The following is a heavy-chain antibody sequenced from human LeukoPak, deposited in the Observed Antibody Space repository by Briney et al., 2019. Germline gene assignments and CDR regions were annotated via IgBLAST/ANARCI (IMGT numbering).Heavy chain of an antibody. CDR3: AHCSGGSCYSNAFDI. V-gene: IGHV3-30*02. Sequence: PGGSLRLSCAASGFTFSSYGMHWVRQAPGKGLEWVAFIRYDGSNKYYAGSVKGRFTISRDNSKNTLYLQMNSLRAEDTAVYYCAHCSGGSCYSNAFDIWGQGTMVTVSS. CDR2: IRYDGSNK. CDR1: GFTFSSYG. D-gene: IGHD2-15*01. J-gene: IGHJ3*02.